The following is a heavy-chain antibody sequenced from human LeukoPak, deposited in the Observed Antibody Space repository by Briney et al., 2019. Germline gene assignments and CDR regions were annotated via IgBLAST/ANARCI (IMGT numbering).Heavy chain of an antibody. J-gene: IGHJ4*02. CDR1: GGSISSGGYS. Sequence: SQTLSLTCTVSGGSISSGGYSWTWIRQHSGKGLEWIGYVYYTGSTYYNPSLKSRVTISVDTSKNQFSLKLSSVTAADTAVYYCARARGPSLGSAYDYWGQGTLVTVSS. V-gene: IGHV4-31*03. CDR2: VYYTGST. CDR3: ARARGPSLGSAYDY. D-gene: IGHD3-22*01.